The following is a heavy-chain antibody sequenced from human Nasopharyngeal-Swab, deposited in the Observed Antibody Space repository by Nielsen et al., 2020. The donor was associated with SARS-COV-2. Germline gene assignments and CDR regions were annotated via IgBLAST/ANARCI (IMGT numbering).Heavy chain of an antibody. CDR2: IIPIVGIT. Sequence: SVKVSCKASGGTFSSYAISWVRQAPGQGLEWMGRIIPIVGITNHAQKFQGRVTIPADKSTNTVYVELRRLTSEDTAVYYCASREDSLTGSSFDYWGQGTLITVSS. J-gene: IGHJ4*02. CDR3: ASREDSLTGSSFDY. CDR1: GGTFSSYA. D-gene: IGHD3-9*01. V-gene: IGHV1-69*04.